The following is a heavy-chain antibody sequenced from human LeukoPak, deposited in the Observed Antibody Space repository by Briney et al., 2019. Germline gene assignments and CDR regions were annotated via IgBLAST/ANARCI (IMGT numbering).Heavy chain of an antibody. J-gene: IGHJ4*02. V-gene: IGHV4-59*08. CDR3: ARRPSPYYDFWSGYRHFDY. CDR2: IYYSGST. D-gene: IGHD3-3*01. Sequence: SETLSLTCTVSGGSISSYYWSWIRQPPGKGLEWIGYIYYSGSTNYNPSLKSRVTISVDTSKNQFSLKLSSVTAADTAVYYCARRPSPYYDFWSGYRHFDYWGQGTLVTVSS. CDR1: GGSISSYY.